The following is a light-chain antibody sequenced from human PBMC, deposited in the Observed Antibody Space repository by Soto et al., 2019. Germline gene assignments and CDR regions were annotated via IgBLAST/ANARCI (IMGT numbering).Light chain of an antibody. V-gene: IGKV3-11*01. CDR2: DAS. CDR1: QSVSSY. Sequence: EIVLTQSPATLSLSPGQRATLSCRTSQSVSSYLAWYQQKPGQAPRLLIYDASNRATGIPARFSGSESGTDFTRTISSLEPEDFAVYYCQQRSNWPEFTFGPGTKVDIK. CDR3: QQRSNWPEFT. J-gene: IGKJ3*01.